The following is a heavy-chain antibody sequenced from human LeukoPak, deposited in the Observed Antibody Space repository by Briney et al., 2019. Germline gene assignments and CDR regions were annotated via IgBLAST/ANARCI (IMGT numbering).Heavy chain of an antibody. CDR2: ISGSGGST. D-gene: IGHD3-22*01. CDR1: GFTFSSYA. Sequence: GGSLRLSCAASGFTFSSYAMSWVRQAPGKGLEWVSAISGSGGSTYYADSVKGRFTISRDNSKNTLYLQMNSLRAEDTAVYYCAKDGKHDSTGYYYEYYFDYWGQGTLVTVSS. J-gene: IGHJ4*02. CDR3: AKDGKHDSTGYYYEYYFDY. V-gene: IGHV3-23*01.